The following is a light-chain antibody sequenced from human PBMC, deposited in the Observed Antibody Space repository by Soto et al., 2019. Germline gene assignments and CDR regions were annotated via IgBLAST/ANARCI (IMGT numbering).Light chain of an antibody. V-gene: IGKV3-20*01. CDR3: QQYGSSSSWT. CDR2: GAS. J-gene: IGKJ1*01. Sequence: EIVLTQSPGTLSLSPGERATLSCRASQSVTSSYLAWYQQKPGQAPRLLIYGASSRATGIPDRFTGSGSGTDFTLTINGLELEDFALYYCQQYGSSSSWTFGQGTKVDFK. CDR1: QSVTSSY.